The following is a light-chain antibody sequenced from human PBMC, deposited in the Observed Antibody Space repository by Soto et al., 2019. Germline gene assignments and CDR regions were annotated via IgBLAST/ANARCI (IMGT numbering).Light chain of an antibody. V-gene: IGKV3-20*01. Sequence: DIVLTQSPGTLSSSPGERATLSCRASQSVSSRYLAWYQKKPGQAPRLLIYGVSSRATGMPHRFSGSGPGTDVTLSISRGQPHDFVVYYCEQYGSSLLFTFGGGTKVDIK. CDR2: GVS. CDR1: QSVSSRY. J-gene: IGKJ3*01. CDR3: EQYGSSLLFT.